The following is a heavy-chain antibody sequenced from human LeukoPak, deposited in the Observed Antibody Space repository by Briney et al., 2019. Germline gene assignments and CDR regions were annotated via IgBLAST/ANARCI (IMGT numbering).Heavy chain of an antibody. Sequence: PGGSLRLSCAASGFTFSSYWMSWVRQAPGKGLEWVANIKQDGSEKYYVDSVKGRFTISRDNAKNSRYLQMNSLRAEDTAVYYCARDFHGSGSLNDYWGQGTLVTVSS. D-gene: IGHD3-10*01. J-gene: IGHJ4*02. CDR3: ARDFHGSGSLNDY. CDR1: GFTFSSYW. V-gene: IGHV3-7*01. CDR2: IKQDGSEK.